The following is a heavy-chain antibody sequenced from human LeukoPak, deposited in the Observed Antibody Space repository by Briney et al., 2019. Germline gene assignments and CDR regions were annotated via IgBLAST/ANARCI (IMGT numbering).Heavy chain of an antibody. CDR1: GYTFTSYG. CDR2: ISAYNGNT. CDR3: ARDSFPQSSSSWFDY. V-gene: IGHV1-18*01. J-gene: IGHJ4*02. Sequence: GASVKVSCKASGYTFTSYGISWVRQAPGQGLEWMGWISAYNGNTNYAQKLQGRVTMTTDTSTSTAYMELSSLRAEDTAVYYCARDSFPQSSSSWFDYWGQGTLVTVSS. D-gene: IGHD6-13*01.